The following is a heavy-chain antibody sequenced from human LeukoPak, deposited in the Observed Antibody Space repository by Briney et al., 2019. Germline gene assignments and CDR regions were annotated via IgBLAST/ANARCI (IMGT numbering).Heavy chain of an antibody. CDR1: GFTFSSNW. Sequence: GGSLRLSCAASGFTFSSNWMSWVRQAPGKGLEWVANIKQDGSENYYVDSVKGRFTISRDNAKNSLYLKMNSLRAEDTAVYYCARERDCSSTSCYVNDYWGQGTLVTVSS. V-gene: IGHV3-7*03. J-gene: IGHJ4*02. CDR2: IKQDGSEN. D-gene: IGHD2-2*01. CDR3: ARERDCSSTSCYVNDY.